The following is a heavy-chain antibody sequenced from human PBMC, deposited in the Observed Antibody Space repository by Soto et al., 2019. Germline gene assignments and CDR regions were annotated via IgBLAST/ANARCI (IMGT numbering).Heavy chain of an antibody. J-gene: IGHJ6*03. V-gene: IGHV1-3*01. CDR1: GYTLTNFA. D-gene: IGHD3-9*01. Sequence: QVQLVQPGAEVRKPGASVKLPCKASGYTLTNFAMQWVRQAPGQRLEWMGWINGGNGSTKYSQNFQGRVTITTDTSASTVYMELSSLRSEDTAVYFCARGGLSGRGYLYYDMDVWGKGTTVTVSS. CDR3: ARGGLSGRGYLYYDMDV. CDR2: INGGNGST.